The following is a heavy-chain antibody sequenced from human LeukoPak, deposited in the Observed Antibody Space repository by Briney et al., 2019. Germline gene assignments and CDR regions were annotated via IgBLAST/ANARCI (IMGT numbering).Heavy chain of an antibody. CDR3: ARHGYTASHYFLDF. J-gene: IGHJ4*02. V-gene: IGHV4-4*07. Sequence: SETLSLTCTVSSGSINSYYWGWVRQPAGRGLEWIGRIYSTGKTDYNPSLKSRLTMSVDTSKRQFSLNLRSVTAADTAIYYCARHGYTASHYFLDFWSQGTLVTVSS. D-gene: IGHD3-16*01. CDR1: SGSINSYY. CDR2: IYSTGKT.